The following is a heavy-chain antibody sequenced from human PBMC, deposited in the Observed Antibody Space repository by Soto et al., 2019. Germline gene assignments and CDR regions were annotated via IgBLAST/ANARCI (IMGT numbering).Heavy chain of an antibody. D-gene: IGHD2-21*02. CDR2: INPNSGGT. V-gene: IGHV1-2*04. J-gene: IGHJ6*02. Sequence: ASVKVSCKASGYTFTGYYMHWVRQAPGQGLEWMGWINPNSGGTNYAQKFQGWVTMTRDTSISTAYMELSRLRSDDTAVYHCATCGGDCYATNYYGMDVWGQGTRSPSP. CDR1: GYTFTGYY. CDR3: ATCGGDCYATNYYGMDV.